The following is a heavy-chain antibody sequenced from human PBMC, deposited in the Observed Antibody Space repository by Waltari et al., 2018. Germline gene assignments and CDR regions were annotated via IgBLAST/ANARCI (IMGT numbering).Heavy chain of an antibody. CDR2: ISSTGGII. D-gene: IGHD2-2*02. V-gene: IGHV3-23*04. CDR1: GFTYRNYP. J-gene: IGHJ4*02. CDR3: AKGAQYQLLYFYFDS. Sequence: EVQLVDSGGGLVQPGGSLRLSCAASGFTYRNYPMTWVRQAPGKGLEWVSSISSTGGIIHYAASVKGRFTISRDDSKNTLYLQMHNLRAEDTAVYYCAKGAQYQLLYFYFDSWGQGTLVTVSS.